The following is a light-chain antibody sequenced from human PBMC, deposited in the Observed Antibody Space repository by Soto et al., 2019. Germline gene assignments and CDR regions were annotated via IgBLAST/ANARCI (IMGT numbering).Light chain of an antibody. J-gene: IGKJ1*01. CDR1: QSVLHTSNNKNY. V-gene: IGKV4-1*01. CDR2: WAS. CDR3: QQYYSAPWT. Sequence: DIVMTQSPDSLRVSLGERATINCKSSQSVLHTSNNKNYLAWFQQKPGQPPRLLIYWASTRGSGVPDRFSGSGSGSDFTLTISSLQAEDVAVYSCQQYYSAPWTFGQGTRVEIK.